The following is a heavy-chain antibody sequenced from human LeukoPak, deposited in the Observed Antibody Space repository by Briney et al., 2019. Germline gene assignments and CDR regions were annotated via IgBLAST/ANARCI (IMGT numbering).Heavy chain of an antibody. D-gene: IGHD3-9*01. V-gene: IGHV1-18*01. CDR3: ARGLTLNDAFDI. CDR1: GYTFTTYG. J-gene: IGHJ3*02. CDR2: ISTDNGDT. Sequence: ASVKVSCKSSGYTFTTYGITWVRQAPGQGLEWMGWISTDNGDTNYAQKLQGRVTMTTDTSTSTAYMELRSLKSDDTAVYYCARGLTLNDAFDIWGQGTMVTVSS.